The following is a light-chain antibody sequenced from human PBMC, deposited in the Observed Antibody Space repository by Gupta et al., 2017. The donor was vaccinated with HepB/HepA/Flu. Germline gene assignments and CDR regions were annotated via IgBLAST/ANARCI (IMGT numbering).Light chain of an antibody. CDR1: RSNMGNNS. V-gene: IGLV1-51*02. J-gene: IGLJ2*01. CDR2: END. CDR3: GTWDSSRNSWV. Sequence: SVLTQPPSVSAAPGQKVTISCSGSRSNMGNNSISWYRQLSGTAPKLLIYENDNRPSGIPGRFSASKSDTSATLGITGLQTGDEGAYYCGTWDSSRNSWVFGGGTKLTVL.